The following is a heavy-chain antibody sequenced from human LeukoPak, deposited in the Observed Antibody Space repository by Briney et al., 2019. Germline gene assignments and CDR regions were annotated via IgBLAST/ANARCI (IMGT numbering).Heavy chain of an antibody. CDR3: ARDKGGGDPLFDY. CDR2: IHHSGST. J-gene: IGHJ4*02. D-gene: IGHD4-17*01. CDR1: GGSISAYY. V-gene: IGHV4-59*12. Sequence: PSETLSLTCTVSGGSISAYYWSWIRQTPGKGLEWIGYIHHSGSTNYHPSLKSRVTISVDTSKNHFSLKLTSVTTADSAVYYCARDKGGGDPLFDYWGQGTLVTVSS.